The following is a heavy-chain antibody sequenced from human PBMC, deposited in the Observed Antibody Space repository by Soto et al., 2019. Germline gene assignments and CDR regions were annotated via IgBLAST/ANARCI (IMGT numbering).Heavy chain of an antibody. V-gene: IGHV3-21*01. J-gene: IGHJ6*02. Sequence: EVQLVESGGGLVKPGGSVRLSCVASGLMYSRYSMSWVRQAPGKGLEWVAFISLSGSQRNYAASVEGRFTISRDNAKNALYLQLNTVRVEDTAIYYCARGISCGGGTCSSVHQYYGMDVWGPGTTVTVS. CDR3: ARGISCGGGTCSSVHQYYGMDV. CDR2: ISLSGSQR. D-gene: IGHD2-21*01. CDR1: GLMYSRYS.